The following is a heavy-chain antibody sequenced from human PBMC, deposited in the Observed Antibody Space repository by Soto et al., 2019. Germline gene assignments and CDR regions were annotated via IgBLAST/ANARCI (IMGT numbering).Heavy chain of an antibody. CDR2: IYPGDSDT. CDR1: GYSFISHW. V-gene: IGHV5-51*01. CDR3: TRSLPTPDF. J-gene: IGHJ4*02. Sequence: SLKISCKGSGYSFISHWIGWVRQMPGKGLEWMGIIYPGDSDTRYSPSFEGQVAITADKTTTTAYLQWSSLKASDTATYYCTRSLPTPDFWGQGTLVTVSS.